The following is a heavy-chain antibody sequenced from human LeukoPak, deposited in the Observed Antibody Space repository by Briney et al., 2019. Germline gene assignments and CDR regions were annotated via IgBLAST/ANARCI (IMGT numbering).Heavy chain of an antibody. CDR3: DGGSSWPGLSY. J-gene: IGHJ4*02. CDR2: IYTAGST. V-gene: IGHV3-53*01. Sequence: PGGSLRLSCAASGFTVSGNYMSWVRQAPGKGLEWVSVIYTAGSTSYADSVKGRITTSRDNSKNTLYLQMNSLRAEDTAVYFCDGGSSWPGLSYWGQGTLLTVSS. D-gene: IGHD6-13*01. CDR1: GFTVSGNY.